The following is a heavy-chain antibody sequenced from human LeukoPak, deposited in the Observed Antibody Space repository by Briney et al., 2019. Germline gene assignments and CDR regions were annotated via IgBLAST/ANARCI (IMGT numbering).Heavy chain of an antibody. V-gene: IGHV3-11*04. D-gene: IGHD3-22*01. Sequence: PGGSLRLSCAASGFTFSDYYMSWIRQAPGKGLEWVSYISSSGSTIYYADSVKGRFTISRDNAKNSLYLQMNSLRADDTAVYYCARAGFPFSAYCDPFFDSWGQGTLVTVSS. J-gene: IGHJ5*01. CDR1: GFTFSDYY. CDR3: ARAGFPFSAYCDPFFDS. CDR2: ISSSGSTI.